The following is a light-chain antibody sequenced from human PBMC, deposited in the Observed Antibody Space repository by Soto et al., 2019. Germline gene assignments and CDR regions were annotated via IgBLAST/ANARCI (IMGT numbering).Light chain of an antibody. Sequence: ELVLTQSPGTLSLSPGERATLSCRASKSVSSNYLAWYQQRPGQAPRLLIYGAYSRATGIPDRFSGSGSGTEVTLTISRLEPKDFAVYYCHQYGSSPFGGGTKVEIK. V-gene: IGKV3-20*01. J-gene: IGKJ4*01. CDR3: HQYGSSP. CDR1: KSVSSNY. CDR2: GAY.